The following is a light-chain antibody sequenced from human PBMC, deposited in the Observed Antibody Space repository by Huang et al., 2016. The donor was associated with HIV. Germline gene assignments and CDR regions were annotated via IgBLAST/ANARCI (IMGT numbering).Light chain of an antibody. CDR2: AAT. J-gene: IGKJ1*01. CDR1: PGISNY. CDR3: QKYNSAPWT. Sequence: DIQMTQSPSSLSASVGDRVTITCRASPGISNYLAWYQQKPGKVPQLLFYAATTLQSGVPSRFSGSGSGTDFTLTISSLQPEDVATYYCQKYNSAPWTFGQGTNVEIK. V-gene: IGKV1-27*01.